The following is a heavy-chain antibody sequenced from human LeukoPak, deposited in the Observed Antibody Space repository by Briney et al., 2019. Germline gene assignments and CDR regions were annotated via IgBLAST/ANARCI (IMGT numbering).Heavy chain of an antibody. CDR1: GGSFSGYY. V-gene: IGHV4-34*01. CDR3: ASLHGIALFDP. Sequence: SETRSLTCAVYGGSFSGYYWSWIRQPPGKGLEWIGEINHSGSTNYNPSLKSRVTISVDTSKNQFSLKLSSVTAADTAVYYCASLHGIALFDPWGQGTLVTVSS. CDR2: INHSGST. J-gene: IGHJ5*02. D-gene: IGHD2-15*01.